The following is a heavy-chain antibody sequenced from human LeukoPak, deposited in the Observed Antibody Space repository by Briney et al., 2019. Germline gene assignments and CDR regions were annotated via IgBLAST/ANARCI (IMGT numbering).Heavy chain of an antibody. CDR3: ARALSRSGGSCLVY. D-gene: IGHD2-15*01. CDR1: GGTLSSYA. Sequence: SVKVSCKASGGTLSSYAISWVRQAPGQGLEWMGRIIPILGIANYAQKFQGRVTITAGKSTSTAYMELSSLRSEDTAVYYCARALSRSGGSCLVYWGQGTLVTVSS. V-gene: IGHV1-69*04. CDR2: IIPILGIA. J-gene: IGHJ4*02.